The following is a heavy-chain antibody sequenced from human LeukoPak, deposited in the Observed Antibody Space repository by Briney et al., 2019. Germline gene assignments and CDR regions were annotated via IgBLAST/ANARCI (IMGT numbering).Heavy chain of an antibody. CDR2: IYHSGST. V-gene: IGHV4-38-2*01. CDR3: ARRTLTGSFDY. Sequence: SETLSLTCAVSGYSISSGYYWGWIRQPPGKGLEWIGSIYHSGSTYYNPSLKSRVTISVDTSKNQFSLKLSSVTAADTAVYYCARRTLTGSFDYWGQGTLVTVSS. D-gene: IGHD7-27*01. CDR1: GYSISSGYY. J-gene: IGHJ4*02.